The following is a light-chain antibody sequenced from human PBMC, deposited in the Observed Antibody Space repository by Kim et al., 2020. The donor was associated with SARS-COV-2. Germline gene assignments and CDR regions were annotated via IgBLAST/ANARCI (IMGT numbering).Light chain of an antibody. Sequence: DIQMTQSPSSLSASVGDRVTITCRASQGISNSLAWYRQKPGKVPMLLIYGASTLRSGVPSRFRGSGSGTDFTLTISSLQPEDAATYYSQKYNSAPWTFGQGTKVEIK. CDR3: QKYNSAPWT. CDR2: GAS. CDR1: QGISNS. V-gene: IGKV1-27*01. J-gene: IGKJ1*01.